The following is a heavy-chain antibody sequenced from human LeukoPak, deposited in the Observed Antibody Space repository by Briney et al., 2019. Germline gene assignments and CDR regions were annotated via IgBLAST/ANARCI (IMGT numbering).Heavy chain of an antibody. CDR2: IDHSGST. J-gene: IGHJ4*02. V-gene: IGHV4-34*01. D-gene: IGHD1-26*01. CDR3: TRGLGVGATREY. Sequence: SETLSLTCAVYGGSFSGYYWSWIRQPPGKGLEWIGEIDHSGSTNYNPSLKSRVTISVDTSKNQFSLKVSSVTAADTAVYYCTRGLGVGATREYWGQGTLVTVSS. CDR1: GGSFSGYY.